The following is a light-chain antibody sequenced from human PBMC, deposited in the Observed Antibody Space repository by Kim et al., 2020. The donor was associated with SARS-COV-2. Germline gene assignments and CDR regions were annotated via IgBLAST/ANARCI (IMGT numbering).Light chain of an antibody. CDR3: QQSYSTPYT. J-gene: IGKJ2*01. V-gene: IGKV1-39*01. CDR2: SAS. CDR1: QNIQTY. Sequence: GDRVTITCRASQNIQTYLHWFQQKPGQAPSLLIYSASSSQSGVPSRFSGRGSGTDFTLTISNLQPEDSATYFCQQSYSTPYTFGQGTKL.